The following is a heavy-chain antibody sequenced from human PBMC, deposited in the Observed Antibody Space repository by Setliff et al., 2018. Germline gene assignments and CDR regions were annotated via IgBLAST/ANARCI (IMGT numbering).Heavy chain of an antibody. V-gene: IGHV4-4*02. Sequence: SETLSLTCAVSGGSITTNTWWSWVRQPPGKGLEWIGRIYISGSTIYNPSLKSRVTVSIDTSKNQFSLKLNSVTAADTAVYFCARGITSGGYWGQSSHYLDVWGKGTTVTVSS. CDR1: GGSITTNTW. CDR2: IYISGST. CDR3: ARGITSGGYWGQSSHYLDV. D-gene: IGHD3-22*01. J-gene: IGHJ6*03.